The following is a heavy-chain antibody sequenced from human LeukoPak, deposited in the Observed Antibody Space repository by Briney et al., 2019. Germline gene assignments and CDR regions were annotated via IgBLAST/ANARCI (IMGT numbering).Heavy chain of an antibody. Sequence: ASVKVSCKASGYTFSNYGISWVRQAPGQGLEWMGWISAYNGNIKYAQKLQGRVTLTTDTSTSTAYMELRSLRSDDTAVYYCARDAPGNCSGGRCYSVAWGQGTLVLVSS. J-gene: IGHJ4*02. CDR1: GYTFSNYG. CDR3: ARDAPGNCSGGRCYSVA. V-gene: IGHV1-18*01. CDR2: ISAYNGNI. D-gene: IGHD2-15*01.